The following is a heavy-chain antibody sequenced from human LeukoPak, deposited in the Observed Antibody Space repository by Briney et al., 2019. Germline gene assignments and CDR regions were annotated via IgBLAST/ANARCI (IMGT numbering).Heavy chain of an antibody. Sequence: ASVKVSCKASGYTFTGYYMHWVRQAPGQGLEWMGRINPNSGGTNYAQKFQGRVTMTRDTSISTAYMELSRLRSDDTAVYYCARVDYDFWSGISYYYYMDVWGKWTTVTVSS. CDR1: GYTFTGYY. CDR2: INPNSGGT. D-gene: IGHD3-3*01. J-gene: IGHJ6*03. CDR3: ARVDYDFWSGISYYYYMDV. V-gene: IGHV1-2*06.